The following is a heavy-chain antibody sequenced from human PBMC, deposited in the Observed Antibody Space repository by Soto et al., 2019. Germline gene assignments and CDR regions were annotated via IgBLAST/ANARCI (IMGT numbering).Heavy chain of an antibody. Sequence: GGSLRLSCAVSGVTFSSSYMTWIRQAPGKGLEWVSKISGSGTTMYYAASVRGRFTVSRDNSKNSLYLDMNSLRAEDTAVYYCACDRYYYASDLWGQGTPVTVSS. CDR2: ISGSGTTM. V-gene: IGHV3-11*01. CDR1: GVTFSSSY. D-gene: IGHD3-10*01. CDR3: ACDRYYYASDL. J-gene: IGHJ4*02.